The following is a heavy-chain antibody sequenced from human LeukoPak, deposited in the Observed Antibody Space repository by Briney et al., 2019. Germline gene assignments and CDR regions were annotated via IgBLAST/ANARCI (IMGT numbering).Heavy chain of an antibody. J-gene: IGHJ4*02. V-gene: IGHV4-31*03. CDR1: GGSISSGGYY. D-gene: IGHD6-13*01. CDR2: IYYSGST. CDR3: ARGSSWSYYFDY. Sequence: SETLSLTCTVSGGSISSGGYYWSWIRQHPGKGLEWIGYIYYSGSTYYNPSLKSRVTISVDTSRNQFSLKLSSVTAADTAVYYCARGSSWSYYFDYWGQGTLVTVSS.